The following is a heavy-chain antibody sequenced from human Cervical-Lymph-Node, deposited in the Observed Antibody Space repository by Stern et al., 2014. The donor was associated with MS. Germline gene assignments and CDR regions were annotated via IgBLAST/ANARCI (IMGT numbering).Heavy chain of an antibody. CDR3: TRVVYTMTGYYFDY. Sequence: EDQLVESGGGLVKPGRSLRLSCTASGFTFGDYAMSWFRQAPGKGLEWVGFIRSIAYGGTVEDAASVKGRFTISRDDSKSIAYLQMNSLKIEDTAVYYCTRVVYTMTGYYFDYWGQGTLVTVSS. J-gene: IGHJ4*02. V-gene: IGHV3-49*05. CDR2: IRSIAYGGTV. D-gene: IGHD5/OR15-5a*01. CDR1: GFTFGDYA.